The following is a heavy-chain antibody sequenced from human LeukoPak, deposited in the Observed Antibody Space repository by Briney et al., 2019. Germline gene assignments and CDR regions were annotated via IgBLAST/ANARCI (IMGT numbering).Heavy chain of an antibody. CDR1: GYTFTSYY. D-gene: IGHD6-19*01. Sequence: ASVRVSCTASGYTFTSYYMHWVRQAPGQGLEWMGIINPSSGSTSYANKFQGRVTMTRDMSTSTVYMELSSLRSEDTAVYYCASGYSSGWYEGYYWGQGTLVTVSS. J-gene: IGHJ4*02. V-gene: IGHV1-46*01. CDR2: INPSSGST. CDR3: ASGYSSGWYEGYY.